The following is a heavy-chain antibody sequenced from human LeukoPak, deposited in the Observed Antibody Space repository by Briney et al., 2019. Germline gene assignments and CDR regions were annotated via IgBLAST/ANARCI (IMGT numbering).Heavy chain of an antibody. V-gene: IGHV5-51*01. CDR2: IYPGDSDT. J-gene: IGHJ3*02. CDR3: ASSSSSWYVSAFDI. Sequence: GESLKISCKGSGYSFTSYWIGWVRQMPGKGLEWMGVIYPGDSDTRYSPSFRGQVTISADKSISTAYLQWSSLKASDTAMYYCASSSSSWYVSAFDIWGQGTMVTVSS. CDR1: GYSFTSYW. D-gene: IGHD6-13*01.